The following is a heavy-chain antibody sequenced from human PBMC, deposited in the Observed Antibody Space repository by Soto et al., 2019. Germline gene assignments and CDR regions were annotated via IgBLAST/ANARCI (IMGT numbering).Heavy chain of an antibody. CDR3: ARGSGIVALPGELEDVNYDF. D-gene: IGHD1-1*01. V-gene: IGHV4-34*01. CDR1: GQSFSGHS. J-gene: IGHJ4*02. Sequence: QVQLQQWGAGLVKPSETLSLSCAVYGQSFSGHSWAWIRQPPGKGLEWIGESSESGSTYYNPSLKSRFTISTDTTKKQFSRKLSSVTAADTAAYFCARGSGIVALPGELEDVNYDFWGQGTLVNVSS. CDR2: SSESGST.